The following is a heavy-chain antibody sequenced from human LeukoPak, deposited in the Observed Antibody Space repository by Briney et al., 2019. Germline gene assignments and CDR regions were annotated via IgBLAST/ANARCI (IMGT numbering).Heavy chain of an antibody. Sequence: GGSLRLSCAASGFTLDDYAMPWVRQAPGKGLEWVSGISWNSGSIGYADSVQGRFTISRDNAKNSLYLQMNSLRSEDTALYYCARGGMTAVTAVYYYGLDVWGQGTTVTVSS. D-gene: IGHD4-11*01. CDR2: ISWNSGSI. CDR1: GFTLDDYA. J-gene: IGHJ6*02. V-gene: IGHV3-9*01. CDR3: ARGGMTAVTAVYYYGLDV.